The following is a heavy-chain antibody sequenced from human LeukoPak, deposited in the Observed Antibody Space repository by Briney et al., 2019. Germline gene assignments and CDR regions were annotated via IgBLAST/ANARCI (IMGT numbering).Heavy chain of an antibody. CDR3: ARDSRYYDSSGYYYFTDAFDI. Sequence: ASVKVSCKASGYTFTGYYMHWVRRAPGQGLEWMGWINPNSGGTNYAQKFQGRVTMTRDTSISTAYMELSRLRSDDTAVYYCARDSRYYDSSGYYYFTDAFDIWGQGTMVTVSS. D-gene: IGHD3-22*01. V-gene: IGHV1-2*02. CDR2: INPNSGGT. CDR1: GYTFTGYY. J-gene: IGHJ3*02.